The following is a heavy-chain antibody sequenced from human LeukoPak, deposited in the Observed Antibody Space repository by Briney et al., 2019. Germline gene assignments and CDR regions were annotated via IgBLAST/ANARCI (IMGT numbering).Heavy chain of an antibody. J-gene: IGHJ6*03. Sequence: PGGSLRLSCAASGFTFSNAWMSWVRQAPGKGLEWVGRIKSKTDGGTTDYAAPVKGRFTISRDDSKNTLYLQMNSLKTEDTAVYYCTTDPVTVTRSHYYYYYYMDVWGEGTTVTISS. V-gene: IGHV3-15*01. CDR1: GFTFSNAW. CDR3: TTDPVTVTRSHYYYYYYMDV. D-gene: IGHD4-17*01. CDR2: IKSKTDGGTT.